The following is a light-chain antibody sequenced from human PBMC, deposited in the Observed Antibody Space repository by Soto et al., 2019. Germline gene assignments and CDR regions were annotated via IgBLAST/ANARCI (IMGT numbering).Light chain of an antibody. J-gene: IGKJ1*01. CDR3: QQSGSSPQT. Sequence: EIVLTQSPGTLSLSPGERATLSCRASQSVTSSYLAWYQQKPGQAPRLLIHGASIRATGIPDRFSGSGSGTDFTLTISRLEPEDFAVYYCQQSGSSPQTFGQGTKVDIK. V-gene: IGKV3-20*01. CDR2: GAS. CDR1: QSVTSSY.